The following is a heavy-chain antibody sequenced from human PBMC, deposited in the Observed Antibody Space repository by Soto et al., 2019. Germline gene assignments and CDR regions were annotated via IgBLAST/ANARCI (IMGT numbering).Heavy chain of an antibody. D-gene: IGHD6-6*01. CDR3: ASLQKKKRVSKYYYYYYMDV. Sequence: GGSLRLSCAASGFTFSDYYMSWIRQAPGKGLEWVSYISSSGSTIYYADSVKGRFTISRDNAKNSLYLQMNSLRAEDTAVYYCASLQKKKRVSKYYYYYYMDVWGKGTTVTVSS. CDR2: ISSSGSTI. J-gene: IGHJ6*03. V-gene: IGHV3-11*01. CDR1: GFTFSDYY.